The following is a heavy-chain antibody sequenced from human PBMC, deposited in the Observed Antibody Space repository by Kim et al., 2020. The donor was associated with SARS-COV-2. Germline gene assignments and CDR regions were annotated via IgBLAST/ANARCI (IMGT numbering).Heavy chain of an antibody. J-gene: IGHJ5*02. D-gene: IGHD3-10*01. Sequence: SETLSLTCTVSGGSISSYYWSWIRQPPGKGLEWIGYIYYSGSTNYNPSLKSRVTISVDTSKNQFSLKLSSVTAADTAVYYCARTMQHFSMVRGVWRFDPWGQGTLVTDSS. CDR2: IYYSGST. CDR1: GGSISSYY. V-gene: IGHV4-59*01. CDR3: ARTMQHFSMVRGVWRFDP.